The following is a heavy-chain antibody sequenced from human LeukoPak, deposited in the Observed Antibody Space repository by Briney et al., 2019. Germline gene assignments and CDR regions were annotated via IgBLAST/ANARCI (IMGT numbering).Heavy chain of an antibody. CDR1: GGSFSGYY. CDR2: INHSGST. CDR3: ARGRRLWFGGRLENWFDP. J-gene: IGHJ5*02. D-gene: IGHD3-10*01. Sequence: SETLSLTCAVYGGSFSGYYWSWIRQPPGKGLEWIGEINHSGSTNYNPSLKSRVTISVDTSKNQFSLKLSSVTAADTAVYYCARGRRLWFGGRLENWFDPWGQGTLVTVSS. V-gene: IGHV4-34*01.